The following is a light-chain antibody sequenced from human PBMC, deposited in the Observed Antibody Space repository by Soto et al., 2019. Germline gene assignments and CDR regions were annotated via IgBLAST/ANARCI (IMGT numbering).Light chain of an antibody. CDR2: EVS. CDR1: SSDVGGYNY. CDR3: SSYTSSSLNVV. Sequence: QSALTQPASVSGSPGQSIAISCTGTSSDVGGYNYVSWYQQHPGKGPKLMIYEVSNRPSGVSDRFSGSKSDNTASLTISGLQAEDEAAYYCSSYTSSSLNVVFGGGTKLTVL. V-gene: IGLV2-14*01. J-gene: IGLJ2*01.